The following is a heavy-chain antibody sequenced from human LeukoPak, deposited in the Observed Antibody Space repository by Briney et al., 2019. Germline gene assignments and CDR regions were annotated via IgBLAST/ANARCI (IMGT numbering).Heavy chain of an antibody. D-gene: IGHD2-2*01. Sequence: PGGSLRLSCAASGFTFNNYAMNWVRQAPGKGLEWVSGISSNGVSTYYADSVKGRFTISRDNSKNTLYLQMYSLRAEDTAIYYCARVPITPAGYYYYGMDVWGQGTTVTVSS. CDR3: ARVPITPAGYYYYGMDV. J-gene: IGHJ6*02. CDR1: GFTFNNYA. V-gene: IGHV3-23*01. CDR2: ISSNGVST.